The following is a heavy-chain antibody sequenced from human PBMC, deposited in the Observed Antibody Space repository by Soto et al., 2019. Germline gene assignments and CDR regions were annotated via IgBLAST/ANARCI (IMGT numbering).Heavy chain of an antibody. Sequence: SETLSLTCAVYGGSFSGYYWSWIRQPPGKGLEWIGEINHSGSTNYNPSLKSRVTISVDTSKNQFSLKLSSVTAADTAVYYCARVTSSNRGYWGQGTLVTVSS. CDR3: ARVTSSNRGY. CDR2: INHSGST. CDR1: GGSFSGYY. V-gene: IGHV4-34*01. J-gene: IGHJ4*02.